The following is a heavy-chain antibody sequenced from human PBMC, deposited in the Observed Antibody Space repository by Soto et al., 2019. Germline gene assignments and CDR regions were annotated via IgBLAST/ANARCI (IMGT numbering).Heavy chain of an antibody. J-gene: IGHJ4*02. CDR2: ISSSSSTI. V-gene: IGHV3-48*02. Sequence: PGGSLRLSCAASGSTFSSYSMNWVRQAPGKGLEWVSYISSSSSTIYYADSVKGRFTISRDNAKNSLYLQMNSLRDEDTAVYYCARESLDIVATGIDYWGQGTLVTVSS. D-gene: IGHD5-12*01. CDR3: ARESLDIVATGIDY. CDR1: GSTFSSYS.